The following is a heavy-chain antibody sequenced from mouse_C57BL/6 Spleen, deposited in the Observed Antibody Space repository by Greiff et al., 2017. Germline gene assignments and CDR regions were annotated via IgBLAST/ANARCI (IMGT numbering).Heavy chain of an antibody. V-gene: IGHV5-4*01. D-gene: IGHD2-3*01. CDR1: GFTFSSYA. J-gene: IGHJ2*01. Sequence: EVQRVESGGGLVKPGGSLKLSCAASGFTFSSYAMSWVRQTPEKRLEWVATISDGGSYTYYPDNVKGRFTISRDNAKNNLYLQMSHLKSEDTAMYYCARGGLLTLLDYWGQGTTLTVSS. CDR3: ARGGLLTLLDY. CDR2: ISDGGSYT.